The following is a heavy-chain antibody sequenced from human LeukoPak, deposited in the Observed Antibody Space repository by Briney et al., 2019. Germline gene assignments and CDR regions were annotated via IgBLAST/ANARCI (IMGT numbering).Heavy chain of an antibody. V-gene: IGHV1-69*01. CDR3: ARRTIFGVANQETFDY. CDR1: GGTFSSYA. J-gene: IGHJ4*02. CDR2: IIPIFGTA. D-gene: IGHD3-3*01. Sequence: SVKVSCKASGGTFSSYAISWVRQATGQGLEWMGGIIPIFGTANYAQKFQGRVTITADESTSTAYMELSSLRSEDTAVYYCARRTIFGVANQETFDYWGQGTLVTVSS.